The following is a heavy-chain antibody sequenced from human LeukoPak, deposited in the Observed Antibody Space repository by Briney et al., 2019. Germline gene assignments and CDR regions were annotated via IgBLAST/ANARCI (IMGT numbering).Heavy chain of an antibody. CDR2: ISSSSSTI. V-gene: IGHV3-48*01. CDR3: ARGRPVDC. J-gene: IGHJ4*02. CDR1: GFTFGTHN. Sequence: PGGSLRLSCAASGFTFGTHNMNWVRQAPGKGLEWVSYISSSSSTIYYADSVKGRFTISRDNAKNSLYLQMNSLRAEDTAVYYCARGRPVDCWGQGTLVTVSS.